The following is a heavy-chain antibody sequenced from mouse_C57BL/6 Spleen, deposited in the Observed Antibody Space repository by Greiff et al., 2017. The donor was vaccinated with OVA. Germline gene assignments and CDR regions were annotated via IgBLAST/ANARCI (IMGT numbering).Heavy chain of an antibody. J-gene: IGHJ1*03. D-gene: IGHD1-1*01. Sequence: QVQLQQPGAELVKPGASVKMSCKASGYTFTSYWITWVKQRPGQGLEWIGDIYPGSGSTNYNEKFKSKATLTVDTSSSTAYMQLSSVTSEDSAVYYCARWGVVARYCDVWGTGTTVTVSS. CDR3: ARWGVVARYCDV. CDR1: GYTFTSYW. CDR2: IYPGSGST. V-gene: IGHV1-55*01.